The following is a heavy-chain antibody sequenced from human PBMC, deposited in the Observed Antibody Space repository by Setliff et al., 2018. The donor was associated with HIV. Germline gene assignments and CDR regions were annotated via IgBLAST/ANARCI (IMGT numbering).Heavy chain of an antibody. CDR3: ARDCRVGWVFTYGMDV. CDR1: GYNLHNYG. D-gene: IGHD6-13*01. CDR2: INTHTGNT. J-gene: IGHJ6*02. Sequence: ASVKVSCKASGYNLHNYGITWVRQAPGQGLEWMGWINTHTGNTNSAQRFQGRVTMTTDTSTSTAYMELRSLRSDDTAVYYCARDCRVGWVFTYGMDVWGQGTLVTVS. V-gene: IGHV1-18*01.